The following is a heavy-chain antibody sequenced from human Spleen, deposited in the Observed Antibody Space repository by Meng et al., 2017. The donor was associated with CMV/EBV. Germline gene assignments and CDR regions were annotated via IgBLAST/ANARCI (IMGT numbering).Heavy chain of an antibody. CDR2: IKSKTDGGTT. D-gene: IGHD2-2*01. CDR1: GFIFSHAW. V-gene: IGHV3-15*01. CDR3: ARGRVGCASCPVEYDY. Sequence: GESLKISCSASGFIFSHAWMSWVRQAPGKGLEWVGRIKSKTDGGTTDYAAPVKGRFTISRDNSKNTLYLQMGSLRGEDMAVYYCARGRVGCASCPVEYDYWGQGTLVTVSS. J-gene: IGHJ4*02.